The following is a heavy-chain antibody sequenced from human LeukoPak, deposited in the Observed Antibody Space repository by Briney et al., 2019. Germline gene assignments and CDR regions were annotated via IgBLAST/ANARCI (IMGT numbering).Heavy chain of an antibody. J-gene: IGHJ4*02. V-gene: IGHV4-59*12. Sequence: SETLSLTCTVSGGSISSYYWSWIRQPPGKGLEWIGYIYYSGSTNYNPSLKSRVTISVDTSKNQFSLKLSSVTAADTAVYYCAKGYSSSSFVDYWGQGTLVTVSS. D-gene: IGHD6-6*01. CDR2: IYYSGST. CDR3: AKGYSSSSFVDY. CDR1: GGSISSYY.